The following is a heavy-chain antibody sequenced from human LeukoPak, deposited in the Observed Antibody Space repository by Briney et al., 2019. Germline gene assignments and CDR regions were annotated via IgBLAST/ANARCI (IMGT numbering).Heavy chain of an antibody. V-gene: IGHV1-8*03. CDR1: GYTFTSYD. Sequence: ASVKLSCKASGYTFTSYDINWVRQATGQGREWMGWMNPNSGNTGYTQKFQGRVTITRNTSISTAYMELSSLRSEDTAVYYCARGVGDFRYDFWSGYYTPYYFDYWGQGTLVTVSS. CDR3: ARGVGDFRYDFWSGYYTPYYFDY. J-gene: IGHJ4*02. D-gene: IGHD3-3*01. CDR2: MNPNSGNT.